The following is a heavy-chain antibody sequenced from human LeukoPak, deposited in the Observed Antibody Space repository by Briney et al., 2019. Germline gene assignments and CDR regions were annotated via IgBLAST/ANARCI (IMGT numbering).Heavy chain of an antibody. Sequence: GGSLRLSCAASGFTFSSYWMSWVRQAPGKGLEWVANIKQDGSEKYYVDSVKGRFTISRDNSKNTLYLQMGSLRAEDMAVYYCARGYYDSSGYPFFDYWGQGTLVTVSS. CDR3: ARGYYDSSGYPFFDY. V-gene: IGHV3-7*01. J-gene: IGHJ4*02. CDR2: IKQDGSEK. CDR1: GFTFSSYW. D-gene: IGHD3-22*01.